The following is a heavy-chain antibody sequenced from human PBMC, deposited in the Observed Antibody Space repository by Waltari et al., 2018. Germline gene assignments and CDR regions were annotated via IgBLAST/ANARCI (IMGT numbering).Heavy chain of an antibody. V-gene: IGHV1-2*06. J-gene: IGHJ3*02. CDR1: GYTFTGYY. CDR3: ARAPYRLELRGLRDAFDI. D-gene: IGHD1-7*01. Sequence: QVQLVQSGAEVKKPGASVKVSCKASGYTFTGYYMHWVRQAPGQGLEWMGRINPNMGGTNYAQKFQGRVTMTSDTSISTAYMELSRLRSDDTAVYYCARAPYRLELRGLRDAFDIWGQGTMVTVSS. CDR2: INPNMGGT.